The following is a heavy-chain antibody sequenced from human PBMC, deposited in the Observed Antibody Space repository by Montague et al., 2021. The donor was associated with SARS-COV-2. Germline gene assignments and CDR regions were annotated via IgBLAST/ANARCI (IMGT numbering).Heavy chain of an antibody. CDR2: ITGSGGST. CDR1: GFTFRSYG. D-gene: IGHD3-22*01. J-gene: IGHJ4*02. V-gene: IGHV3-23*01. CDR3: AKGYYYDTSGYLHPFDY. Sequence: RLSCAASGFTFRSYGMSWVRQAPGKGLEWVSGITGSGGSTYYADSVKCRFTISRDNSKNTLYLHMNSLRAEDTAVYYCAKGYYYDTSGYLHPFDYWGQGTLVTVSS.